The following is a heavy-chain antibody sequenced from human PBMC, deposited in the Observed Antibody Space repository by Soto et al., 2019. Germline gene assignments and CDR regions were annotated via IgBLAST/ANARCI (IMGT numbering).Heavy chain of an antibody. CDR1: GDSFNDYY. Sequence: VQLVQSGAEVKKPGASVKVSCKTSGDSFNDYYIHWVQQAPGQGLEWMGWINPNGGVTKYAQKFQGRVTVTRDTSIRTVYMELSSLRSDDTAVYYCARESGGATATLDYYYFYMDVWGKGTTVTVSS. V-gene: IGHV1-2*02. CDR3: ARESGGATATLDYYYFYMDV. J-gene: IGHJ6*03. CDR2: INPNGGVT. D-gene: IGHD5-12*01.